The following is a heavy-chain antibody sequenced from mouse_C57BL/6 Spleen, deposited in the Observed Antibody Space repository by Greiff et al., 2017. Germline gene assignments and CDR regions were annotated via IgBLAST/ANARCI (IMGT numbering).Heavy chain of an antibody. V-gene: IGHV1-15*01. CDR2: IDPETGGT. CDR3: TRTLVTTRRYFDY. D-gene: IGHD2-5*01. Sequence: QVQLKQSGAELVRPGASVTLSCKASGYTFTDYEMHWVKQTPVHGLEWIGAIDPETGGTAYNQKFKGKAILTADKSSSTAYMELRSLTSEDSAVYYCTRTLVTTRRYFDYWGQGTTLTVSS. CDR1: GYTFTDYE. J-gene: IGHJ2*01.